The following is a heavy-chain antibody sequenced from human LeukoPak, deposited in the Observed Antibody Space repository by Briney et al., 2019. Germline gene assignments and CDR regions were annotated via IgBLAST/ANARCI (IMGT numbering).Heavy chain of an antibody. V-gene: IGHV5-51*01. CDR1: GYSFTNYW. CDR3: ARLLHYDILTGYPYY. D-gene: IGHD3-9*01. Sequence: GESLKISCKGSGYSFTNYWIGWVRQMPGKGLEWMGIIYPGDSDTRYSPSFQGQVTISADKSISTAYLQWSSLKASDTAMYYCARLLHYDILTGYPYYWGQGTLVTVSS. J-gene: IGHJ4*02. CDR2: IYPGDSDT.